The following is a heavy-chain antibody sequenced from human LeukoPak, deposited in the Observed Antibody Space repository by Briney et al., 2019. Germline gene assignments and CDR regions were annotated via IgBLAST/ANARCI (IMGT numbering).Heavy chain of an antibody. V-gene: IGHV4-59*12. CDR2: IYYSGST. D-gene: IGHD3-3*01. CDR1: GGSISSYY. CDR3: ARASYDFSAFDI. Sequence: PSETLSLTCTVSGGSISSYYWSWIRQPPGKGLEWIGYIYYSGSTNYNPSLKSRVTISVDTSKNQFSLKLSSVTAADTAVYYCARASYDFSAFDIWGQGTMVTVSS. J-gene: IGHJ3*02.